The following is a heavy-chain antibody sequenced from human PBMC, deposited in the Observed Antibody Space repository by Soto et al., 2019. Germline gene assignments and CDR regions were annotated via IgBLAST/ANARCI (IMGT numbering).Heavy chain of an antibody. CDR2: ISAYNGNT. CDR1: GYTFTSYG. CDR3: ARDIGPFSGSYYAPAPFDY. Sequence: QVQLVQSGAEVKKPGASVKVSCKASGYTFTSYGISWVRQAPGQGLEWMGWISAYNGNTNYAQKLQGRVTMTTDTSTSTAYMELRSLRSDDTAVYYCARDIGPFSGSYYAPAPFDYWGQGTLVTVSS. D-gene: IGHD1-26*01. V-gene: IGHV1-18*01. J-gene: IGHJ4*02.